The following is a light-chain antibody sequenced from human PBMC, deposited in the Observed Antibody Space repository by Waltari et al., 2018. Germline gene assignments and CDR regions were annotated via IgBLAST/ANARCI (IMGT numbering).Light chain of an antibody. CDR2: NTN. J-gene: IGLJ2*01. CDR1: LGPVPSNFF. V-gene: IGLV8-61*01. CDR3: LLYVGSAIWV. Sequence: QTVVTQEPSVSVSPGGTVTPTCRFSLGPVPSNFFSPWHQQTPGQAPRMLIYNTNTRSSGVPDRFSGSILGNKAALTIRGAQSEDESHYYCLLYVGSAIWVFGGGTKLTVL.